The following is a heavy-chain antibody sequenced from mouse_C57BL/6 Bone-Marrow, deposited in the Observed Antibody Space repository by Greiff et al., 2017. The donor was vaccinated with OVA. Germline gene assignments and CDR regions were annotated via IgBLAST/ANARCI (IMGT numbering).Heavy chain of an antibody. V-gene: IGHV1-22*01. CDR1: GYTFTDYN. CDR2: INPNNGGT. CDR3: ERRGSFDY. Sequence: EVKLQQSGPELVKPGASLKMSCKASGYTFTDYNMNWVKQSQGKSLEWIGYINPNNGGTSYNQKFKGKATLTVNMFSSTAYMERRSRTSEDSAVYYCERRGSFDYWGQGTLVTVSA. J-gene: IGHJ3*01.